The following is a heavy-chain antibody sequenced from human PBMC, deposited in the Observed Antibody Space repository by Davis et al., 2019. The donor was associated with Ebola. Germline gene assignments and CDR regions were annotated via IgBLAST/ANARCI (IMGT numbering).Heavy chain of an antibody. D-gene: IGHD2-2*01. CDR1: VYTFTHYG. CDR3: ARSPPYCSSTSCYGFYFDY. Sequence: ASVKVSCNASVYTFTHYGINWVRHAPGQGLEWMGWISAYNGNTNYAQSLQGRVTMTTDTPTATAYMELRSLRSDDTAVYYCARSPPYCSSTSCYGFYFDYWGQGTLVTVSS. CDR2: ISAYNGNT. J-gene: IGHJ4*02. V-gene: IGHV1-18*04.